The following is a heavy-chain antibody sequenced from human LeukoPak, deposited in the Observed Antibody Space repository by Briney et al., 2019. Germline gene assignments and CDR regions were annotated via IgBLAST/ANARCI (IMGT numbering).Heavy chain of an antibody. CDR1: GFSFSNYG. Sequence: GGSLRLSCAASGFSFSNYGMHWVRQAPGKGLEWVAYIRYDGSQKYYGDSGKGRFTISRDNSKNTVYLQMNSLRDEDTAVYYCARDLLSLPHKYFDSWGQGTLVTVSS. D-gene: IGHD3-16*01. V-gene: IGHV3-30*02. J-gene: IGHJ4*02. CDR2: IRYDGSQK. CDR3: ARDLLSLPHKYFDS.